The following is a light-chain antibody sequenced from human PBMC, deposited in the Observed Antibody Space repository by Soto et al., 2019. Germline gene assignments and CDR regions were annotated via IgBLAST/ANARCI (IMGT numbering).Light chain of an antibody. J-gene: IGKJ2*01. Sequence: EIVLTQSPGTLSLSPGERVILSCRASHSVASNFFAWYQQKPGQAPRLLIYGASSSAPGIPDRFSGSGSGTDFTRTNSRLEPEDFAVYYCQQYANSPRTFGQGTKLEIK. CDR2: GAS. CDR1: HSVASNF. CDR3: QQYANSPRT. V-gene: IGKV3-20*01.